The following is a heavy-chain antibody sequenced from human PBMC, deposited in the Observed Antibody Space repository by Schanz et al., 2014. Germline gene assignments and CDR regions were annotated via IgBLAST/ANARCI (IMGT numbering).Heavy chain of an antibody. CDR1: GFTFRTYL. CDR2: ISSSSSTI. V-gene: IGHV3-48*01. D-gene: IGHD2-21*01. J-gene: IGHJ4*02. CDR3: AKGQLLSYYFDY. Sequence: EVQLVESGGGLVQPGGSLRLSCAASGFTFRTYLMNWVRQAPGKGLEWVSFISSSSSTIYYADSVKGRFTISRDNSKNTLYLQMNSLRAEDTAVYYCAKGQLLSYYFDYWGQGTLVTVSS.